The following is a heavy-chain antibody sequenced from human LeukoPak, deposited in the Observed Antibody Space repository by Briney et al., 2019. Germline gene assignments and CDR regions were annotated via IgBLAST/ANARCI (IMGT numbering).Heavy chain of an antibody. CDR2: VHTGGST. CDR3: RREFVVLLAATPPWFDP. Sequence: KPSETLSLTCTVSGGSIGSYYWSWIRQPAGKGLEWIGRVHTGGSTNYSPSLKSRVTMSVDTSKNQFSLNLSSVTAADKALYYCRREFVVLLAATPPWFDPWGPGTLVTVSS. D-gene: IGHD2-15*01. V-gene: IGHV4-4*07. CDR1: GGSIGSYY. J-gene: IGHJ5*02.